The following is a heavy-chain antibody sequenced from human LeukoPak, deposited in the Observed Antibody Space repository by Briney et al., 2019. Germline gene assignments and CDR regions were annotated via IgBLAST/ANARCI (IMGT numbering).Heavy chain of an antibody. V-gene: IGHV3-30*18. J-gene: IGHJ4*02. D-gene: IGHD6-19*01. CDR2: ISSDGSNK. CDR3: AKTVGSSGWYYFDY. CDR1: GLSFNSCG. Sequence: GGSLRLSCAASGLSFNSCGMHWVRQAPGKGLEWVAVISSDGSNKYYADSVKGRFTISRDNSKNTLSLQMNSLRTEDTAVYYCAKTVGSSGWYYFDYWGQGILVTVSS.